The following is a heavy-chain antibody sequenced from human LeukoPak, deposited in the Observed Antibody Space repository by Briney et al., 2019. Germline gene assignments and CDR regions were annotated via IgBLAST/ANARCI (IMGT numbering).Heavy chain of an antibody. CDR2: ISSSSSTI. CDR1: GFTFSSYS. D-gene: IGHD3-22*01. CDR3: ARRDYYDSSGYYYAY. J-gene: IGHJ4*02. V-gene: IGHV3-48*01. Sequence: GGSLRLSCAASGFTFSSYSMNWVRQAPGKGLEWVSYISSSSSTIYYADSVKGRFTISRDNAKNSLYLQMNSLRVEDTAVYYCARRDYYDSSGYYYAYWGQGTLVTVSS.